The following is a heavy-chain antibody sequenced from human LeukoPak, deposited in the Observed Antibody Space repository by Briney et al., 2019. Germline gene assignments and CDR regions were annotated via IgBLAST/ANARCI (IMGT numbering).Heavy chain of an antibody. Sequence: SETLSLTCAVSGGSISSGGYSWSWIRQPPGKGLEWIGYIYHSGSTYYNPSLKSRVTISVDRSKNQFSLKLSSVTAADTAVYYCARHGYRIAAAGSFDYWGQGTLVTVSS. J-gene: IGHJ4*02. CDR3: ARHGYRIAAAGSFDY. CDR2: IYHSGST. D-gene: IGHD6-13*01. V-gene: IGHV4-30-2*01. CDR1: GGSISSGGYS.